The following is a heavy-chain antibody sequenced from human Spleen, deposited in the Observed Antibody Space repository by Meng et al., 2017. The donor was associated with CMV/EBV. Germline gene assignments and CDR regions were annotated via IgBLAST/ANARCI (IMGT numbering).Heavy chain of an antibody. CDR3: ARDDGSGWDGHFDY. CDR2: ISSSGTYI. CDR1: GFTFSSYS. D-gene: IGHD6-19*01. J-gene: IGHJ4*01. V-gene: IGHV3-21*06. Sequence: GESLKISCAASGFTFSSYSMNWVRQAPGKGLEWVSSISSSGTYIYYADSVKGRFTISRDNAKNSLYLQMNSLRAEDTAVYYCARDDGSGWDGHFDYWGQGTMVTVSS.